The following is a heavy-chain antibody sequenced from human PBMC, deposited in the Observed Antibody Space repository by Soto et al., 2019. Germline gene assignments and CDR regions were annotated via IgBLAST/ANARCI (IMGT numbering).Heavy chain of an antibody. Sequence: GSLRLSCSASGFTFSSYAMHWVRQAPGKGLEYVSAISSNGGSTYYADSVKGRFTISRDNSKNTLYLQMSSLRAEDTAVYYCVMAAYGDYDGGFDYWGQGTLVTVSS. D-gene: IGHD4-17*01. V-gene: IGHV3-64D*08. J-gene: IGHJ4*02. CDR3: VMAAYGDYDGGFDY. CDR1: GFTFSSYA. CDR2: ISSNGGST.